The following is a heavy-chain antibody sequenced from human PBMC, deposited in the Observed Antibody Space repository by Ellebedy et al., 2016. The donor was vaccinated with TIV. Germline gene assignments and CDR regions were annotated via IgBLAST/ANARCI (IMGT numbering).Heavy chain of an antibody. CDR3: ARDRTIVGATSYYFDY. D-gene: IGHD1-26*01. CDR1: GGTFSSYA. J-gene: IGHJ4*02. V-gene: IGHV1-69*13. Sequence: SVKVSXXASGGTFSSYAISWVRQAPGQGLEWMGGIIPIFGTANYAQKFQGRVTITADESTSTAYMELSSLRAEDTAVYYCARDRTIVGATSYYFDYWGQGTLVTVSS. CDR2: IIPIFGTA.